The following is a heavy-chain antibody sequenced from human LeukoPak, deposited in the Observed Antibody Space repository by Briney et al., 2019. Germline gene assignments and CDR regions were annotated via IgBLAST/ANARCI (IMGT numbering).Heavy chain of an antibody. CDR3: ARVRLQAAARILDY. V-gene: IGHV3-30-3*01. Sequence: GGSLRLSCAASGFTFSSYAMHWVRQAPGKGLEWVAVISYDGSNKYYADSVKGRFTISRDNSKNTLYLQMNSLRAEDTAVYYCARVRLQAAARILDYWGQGTLVTVSS. D-gene: IGHD6-6*01. J-gene: IGHJ4*02. CDR1: GFTFSSYA. CDR2: ISYDGSNK.